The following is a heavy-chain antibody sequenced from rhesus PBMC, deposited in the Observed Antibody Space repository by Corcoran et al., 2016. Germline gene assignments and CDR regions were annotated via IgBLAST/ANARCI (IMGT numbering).Heavy chain of an antibody. CDR3: ATRYYNFWSGSFDAFDF. D-gene: IGHD3-3*01. CDR1: GGSLSGYS. J-gene: IGHJ3*01. V-gene: IGHV4-160*01. CDR2: IYGSGGST. Sequence: QVQLQESGPGLVKPSETLSLTCAVSGGSLSGYSGSWIRLPPGNGLEWLGCIYGSGGSTDYNPSLKSRVTISTDTSKNQFSLKLSSVTAADTAVYYCATRYYNFWSGSFDAFDFWGQGLRVTVSS.